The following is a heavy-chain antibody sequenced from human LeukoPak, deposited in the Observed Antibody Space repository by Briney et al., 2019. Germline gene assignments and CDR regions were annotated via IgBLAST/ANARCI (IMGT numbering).Heavy chain of an antibody. CDR1: VFTFSSYS. CDR2: ISSSSSTI. D-gene: IGHD1-1*01. V-gene: IGHV3-48*01. CDR3: ARDRWNHREWFDP. J-gene: IGHJ5*02. Sequence: PGGSLRLSCAAPVFTFSSYSMNWVRQAPGKGLEWVSYISSSSSTIYYADSVKGRFTISRDNAKNSLYLQMNSLRAEDTAVYYCARDRWNHREWFDPWGQGTLVTVSS.